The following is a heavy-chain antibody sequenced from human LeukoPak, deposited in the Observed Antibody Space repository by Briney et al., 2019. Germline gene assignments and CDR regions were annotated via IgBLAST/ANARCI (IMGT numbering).Heavy chain of an antibody. J-gene: IGHJ3*02. CDR1: GYTFTSYY. V-gene: IGHV1-2*02. CDR3: ARASSRGSWYGGAFDI. D-gene: IGHD6-13*01. CDR2: INPNSGGT. Sequence: ASVKVSCKASGYTFTSYYMHWVRQAPGQGLEWMGWINPNSGGTNYAQKFQGRVTMTRDTSISTAYMELSRLRSDDTAVYYCARASSRGSWYGGAFDIWGQGTMVTVSS.